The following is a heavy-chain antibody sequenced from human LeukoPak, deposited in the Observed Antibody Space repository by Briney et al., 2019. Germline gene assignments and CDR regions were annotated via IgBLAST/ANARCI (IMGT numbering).Heavy chain of an antibody. D-gene: IGHD2-15*01. CDR3: GGEPRLLDV. V-gene: IGHV4-59*01. Sequence: SETLSLTCTVSGDSITSSYWSWIRQPPGGGLEWIGYIYHSGSPNYNASLKSRVTISVDTSKNQISLKLSFVTAAGTAVYYCGGEPRLLDVWGKGTTVTVSS. J-gene: IGHJ6*04. CDR1: GDSITSSY. CDR2: IYHSGSP.